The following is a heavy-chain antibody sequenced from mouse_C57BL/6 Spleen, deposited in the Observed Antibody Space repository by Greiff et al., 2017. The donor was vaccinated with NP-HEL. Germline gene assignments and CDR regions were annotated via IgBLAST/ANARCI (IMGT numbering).Heavy chain of an antibody. J-gene: IGHJ1*03. CDR3: AREENGNYVYFDV. CDR2: IYPGDGDT. D-gene: IGHD2-1*01. V-gene: IGHV1-80*01. CDR1: GYAFSSYW. Sequence: VQLQQSGAELVKPGASVKISCKASGYAFSSYWMNWVKQRPGKGLEWIGQIYPGDGDTNYNGKFKGKATLTADNSSSTAYMQLSSLTSEDSAVYFCAREENGNYVYFDVWGTGTTVTVSS.